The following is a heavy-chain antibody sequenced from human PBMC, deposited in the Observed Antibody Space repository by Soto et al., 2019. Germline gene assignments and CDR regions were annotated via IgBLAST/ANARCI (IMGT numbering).Heavy chain of an antibody. D-gene: IGHD3-16*01. CDR1: GFTVSNNH. CDR3: AGRLTTAASLDY. V-gene: IGHV3-53*01. CDR2: VHGGGST. J-gene: IGHJ4*02. Sequence: PGGSLRLSCAASGFTVSNNHMTRVRQAAGKGLELVSFVHGGGSTSYADSVKGRFTISRDNSKNTLYLQMDSLRAEDTAIYYCAGRLTTAASLDYWGRGTLVTVSS.